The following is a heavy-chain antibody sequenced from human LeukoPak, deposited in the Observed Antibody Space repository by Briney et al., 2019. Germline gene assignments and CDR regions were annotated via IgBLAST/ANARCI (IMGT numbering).Heavy chain of an antibody. D-gene: IGHD2-2*01. V-gene: IGHV4-34*01. CDR2: INARGDT. CDR1: GWSFNDYY. J-gene: IGHJ5*02. CDR3: ARGQVPAARGYNWFDP. Sequence: SETLSLTCAVYGWSFNDYYWNWIRQPPGKGLEWIGEINARGDTNYNPSLKSRVNISVDTSRKQFSLRLTSMIATDTALYYCARGQVPAARGYNWFDPWGQGTLVTVSS.